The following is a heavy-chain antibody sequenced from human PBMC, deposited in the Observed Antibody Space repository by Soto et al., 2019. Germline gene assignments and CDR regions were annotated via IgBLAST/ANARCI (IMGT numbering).Heavy chain of an antibody. CDR3: ARDGSERDGDYYFDY. CDR1: GFTFSSYS. Sequence: EVQLVESGGGLVKPGGSLRLSCAASGFTFSSYSMNWVRQAPGKGLEWVSSISSSSSYIYYADSVKGRFTISRDNAKNQLYLQMNSLRAEDTAVYYCARDGSERDGDYYFDYWGQGTLVTVSS. J-gene: IGHJ4*02. D-gene: IGHD1-1*01. V-gene: IGHV3-21*01. CDR2: ISSSSSYI.